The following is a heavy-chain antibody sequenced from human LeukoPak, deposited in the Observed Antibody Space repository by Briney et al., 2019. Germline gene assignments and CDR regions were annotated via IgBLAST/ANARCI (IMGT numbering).Heavy chain of an antibody. CDR3: AHTHTGIAVAGKLEHYFDY. Sequence: SGPTLVNPTQTLTLTCTFSGFSLSTSGVGVGWIRQPPGKALEWLALLSWSDDRRYSPSLKSRLTITKDTSKNQVVLTMTNIDPVDTATYYCAHTHTGIAVAGKLEHYFDYWGQGTLVTVSS. J-gene: IGHJ4*02. CDR2: LSWSDDR. CDR1: GFSLSTSGVG. V-gene: IGHV2-5*01. D-gene: IGHD6-19*01.